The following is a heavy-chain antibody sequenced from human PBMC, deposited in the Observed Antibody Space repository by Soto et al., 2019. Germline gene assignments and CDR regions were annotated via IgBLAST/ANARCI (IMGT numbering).Heavy chain of an antibody. D-gene: IGHD2-2*01. CDR3: ARGHCSSTSCYGSDYYYGLDV. CDR1: GYTFTGYY. V-gene: IGHV1-2*02. Sequence: QVLLVQSGAEVKKPGASVKVSCKASGYTFTGYYMHWVRQAPGQGLEWMGWINPNSGDTSYAQKFQGRVTMTRDTSITTAYMELSRLRSDDTAVFYCARGHCSSTSCYGSDYYYGLDVWGQGTTVTVSS. J-gene: IGHJ6*02. CDR2: INPNSGDT.